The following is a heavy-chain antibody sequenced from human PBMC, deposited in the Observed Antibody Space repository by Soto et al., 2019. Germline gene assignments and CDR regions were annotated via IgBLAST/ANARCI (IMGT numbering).Heavy chain of an antibody. V-gene: IGHV1-2*04. Sequence: ASVKVSCKASGYTFTGYYMHWVRQAPGQGLEWMGWINPNSGGTNYAQKFQGWVTMTRDTSISTAYMELSRLRSDDTAVYYCARGAGGAAAGTDYYYYYGMDVWGQGTTVTVSS. CDR2: INPNSGGT. J-gene: IGHJ6*02. CDR3: ARGAGGAAAGTDYYYYYGMDV. CDR1: GYTFTGYY. D-gene: IGHD6-13*01.